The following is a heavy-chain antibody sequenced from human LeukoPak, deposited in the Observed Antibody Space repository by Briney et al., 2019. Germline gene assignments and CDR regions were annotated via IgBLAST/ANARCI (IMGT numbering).Heavy chain of an antibody. CDR2: ISADNGNT. Sequence: ASLKVSCKASGYTLTSYGISRVRQAPGQGVEWMGWISADNGNTNYAQKLQGRVTMYTDTSTSTAYMELRSVRSDDTAVYYCARNVGGCFDYWGQGTLVTVSS. D-gene: IGHD6-19*01. CDR1: GYTLTSYG. J-gene: IGHJ4*02. V-gene: IGHV1-18*01. CDR3: ARNVGGCFDY.